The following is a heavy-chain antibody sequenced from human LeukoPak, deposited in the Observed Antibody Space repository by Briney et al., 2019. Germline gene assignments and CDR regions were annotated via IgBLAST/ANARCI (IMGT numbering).Heavy chain of an antibody. CDR1: GFIFSNYE. J-gene: IGHJ4*02. CDR2: IRNSGGTI. D-gene: IGHD1-26*01. Sequence: PGGSLRLSCEASGFIFSNYEMRWTRQAPGKGLEWVSYIRNSGGTIYYADSVKGRFTISRDNAKNSLYLQMNSLRAEDTAVYYCARGLGSRPFDYWGQGTLVTVSS. CDR3: ARGLGSRPFDY. V-gene: IGHV3-48*03.